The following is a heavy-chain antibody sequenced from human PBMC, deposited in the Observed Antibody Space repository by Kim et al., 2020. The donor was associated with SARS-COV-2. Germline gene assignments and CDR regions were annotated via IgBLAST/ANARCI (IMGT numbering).Heavy chain of an antibody. D-gene: IGHD3-22*01. J-gene: IGHJ6*02. Sequence: SETLSLTCTVSGGSISSYYWSWIRQPPGKVLEWIGYIYYSGSTNYNPSLKSRVTISVDTSKNQFSLKLSSVTAADTAVYYCAGLGYYYDSSGYYYDYGMDVWGQGTTVTVSS. CDR3: AGLGYYYDSSGYYYDYGMDV. CDR1: GGSISSYY. CDR2: IYYSGST. V-gene: IGHV4-59*08.